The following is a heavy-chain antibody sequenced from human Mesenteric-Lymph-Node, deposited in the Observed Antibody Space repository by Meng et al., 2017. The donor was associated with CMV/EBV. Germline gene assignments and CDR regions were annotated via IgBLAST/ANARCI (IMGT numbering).Heavy chain of an antibody. J-gene: IGHJ3*02. V-gene: IGHV3-66*03. CDR1: GFTVSSNY. Sequence: GESLKISCAASGFTVSSNYMSWVRQAPGKELEWVSIIYTSGTTYYADSVRGRFTISRDNSKNTLYLQMNSLRTDDTAVYYCARDQSAINWYHDAFDIWGQGTMVTVSS. CDR3: ARDQSAINWYHDAFDI. CDR2: IYTSGTT. D-gene: IGHD1-1*01.